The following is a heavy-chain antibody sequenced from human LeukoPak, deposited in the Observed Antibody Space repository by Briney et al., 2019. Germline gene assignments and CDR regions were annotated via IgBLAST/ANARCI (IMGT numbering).Heavy chain of an antibody. V-gene: IGHV1-2*02. CDR2: INPNSGGT. CDR1: GYTFTGYY. J-gene: IGHJ3*02. Sequence: ASVKVSSKASGYTFTGYYMHWVRQAPGQGLEWMGWINPNSGGTNYAQKFQGRVTMTRDTSISTAYMELSRLRSDDTAVYYCARDHIDGLLLHAFDIWGQGTMVTVSS. D-gene: IGHD2-21*02. CDR3: ARDHIDGLLLHAFDI.